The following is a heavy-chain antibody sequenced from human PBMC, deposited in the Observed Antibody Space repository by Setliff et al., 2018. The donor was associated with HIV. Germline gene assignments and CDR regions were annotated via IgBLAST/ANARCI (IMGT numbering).Heavy chain of an antibody. Sequence: PGGSLRLSCAASGFTSSDYWMHWIRQAPGEGLVWVSRIRGDGTHTDYADSVRGQFTMSRDNAKNTVYLQMNDLRVEDTAVYFCARDRVGSTNSFDPWGQGTLVTVSS. CDR3: ARDRVGSTNSFDP. V-gene: IGHV3-74*01. CDR1: GFTSSDYW. D-gene: IGHD1-26*01. J-gene: IGHJ5*02. CDR2: IRGDGTHT.